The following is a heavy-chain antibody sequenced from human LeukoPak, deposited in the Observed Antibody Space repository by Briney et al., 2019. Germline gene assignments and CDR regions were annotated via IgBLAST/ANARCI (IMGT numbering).Heavy chain of an antibody. CDR3: AREGYSSGWYVGRWFDP. CDR1: GISVSSGSYY. J-gene: IGHJ5*02. D-gene: IGHD6-19*01. Sequence: PSETLSLTCTVSGISVSSGSYYWSWIRHPPGKGLEWIGYIYYSGSTNYNPSLKSRATISVDTSKNQFSLKLSSVTAADTAVYYCAREGYSSGWYVGRWFDPWGQGTLVTVSS. V-gene: IGHV4-61*01. CDR2: IYYSGST.